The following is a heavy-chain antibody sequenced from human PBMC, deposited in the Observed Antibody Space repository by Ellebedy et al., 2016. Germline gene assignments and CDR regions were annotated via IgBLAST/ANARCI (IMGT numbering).Heavy chain of an antibody. D-gene: IGHD3-22*01. Sequence: SQTLSLTCAISGDSVSINSGGWNWIRQSPERGLEWLGRTYYGSKWSYDYAVSVKSRVAINPDTSKSQFSLHLNPVTPEDTAVYYCARSGYYAEYFQHWGQGTLVTVSS. CDR2: TYYGSKWSY. V-gene: IGHV6-1*01. CDR1: GDSVSINSGG. J-gene: IGHJ1*01. CDR3: ARSGYYAEYFQH.